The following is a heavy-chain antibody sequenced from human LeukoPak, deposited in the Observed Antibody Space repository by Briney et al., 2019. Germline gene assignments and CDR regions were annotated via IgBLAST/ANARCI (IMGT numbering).Heavy chain of an antibody. CDR1: GFSLSTTGLG. CDR3: GHTRCAGGCLRDYYYYGMDV. CDR2: IYWDNDK. Sequence: SGPTLVNPTQTLTLTCTFSGFSLSTTGLGVGWIRQPPGKALEWLAPIYWDNDKRYSPSLSSRVTISKDTSKSQVVLTMTNMDPVDTATYYCGHTRCAGGCLRDYYYYGMDVWGQGTTVTVSS. D-gene: IGHD2-21*02. J-gene: IGHJ6*02. V-gene: IGHV2-5*02.